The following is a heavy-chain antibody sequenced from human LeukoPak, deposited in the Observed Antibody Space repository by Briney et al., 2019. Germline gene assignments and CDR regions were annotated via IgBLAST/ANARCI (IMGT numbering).Heavy chain of an antibody. V-gene: IGHV3-7*01. CDR1: GFTFTTYW. CDR3: ARSISNY. D-gene: IGHD2-21*01. J-gene: IGHJ4*02. CDR2: INQDGTEK. Sequence: PGGSLGLSCAASGFTFTTYWMTWVRQAPGKGLEWVANINQDGTEKYYVDSVKGRFTISRDNAKNSLYLQMNSLRAEDTAVYYCARSISNYWGQGTLVTVSS.